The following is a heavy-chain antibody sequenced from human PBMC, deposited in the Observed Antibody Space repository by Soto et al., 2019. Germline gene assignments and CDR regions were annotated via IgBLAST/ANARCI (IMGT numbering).Heavy chain of an antibody. V-gene: IGHV1-69*06. CDR3: ARVVTELVTMLRGVQHNWFDP. J-gene: IGHJ5*02. CDR1: GGTFSSYA. CDR2: IIPIFGTA. D-gene: IGHD3-10*01. Sequence: GASVKVSCKASGGTFSSYAISWVRQAPGQGLEWMGGIIPIFGTANYAQKFQGRVTIPADKSTSTAYMELSSLRSEDTAVYYCARVVTELVTMLRGVQHNWFDPWGQGTLVTVSS.